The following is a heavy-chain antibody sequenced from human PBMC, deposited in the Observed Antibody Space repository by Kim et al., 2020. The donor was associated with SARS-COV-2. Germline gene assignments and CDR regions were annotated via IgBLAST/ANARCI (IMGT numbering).Heavy chain of an antibody. CDR1: GGTFSSYA. CDR3: ARDPYYYDSSGYYGSFDY. CDR2: IIPIFGTA. D-gene: IGHD3-22*01. V-gene: IGHV1-69*13. Sequence: SVKVSCKASGGTFSSYAISWVRQAPGQGLEWMGGIIPIFGTANYAQKFQGRVTITADESTSTAYMELSSLRSEDTAVYYCARDPYYYDSSGYYGSFDYWGQGTLVTVSS. J-gene: IGHJ4*02.